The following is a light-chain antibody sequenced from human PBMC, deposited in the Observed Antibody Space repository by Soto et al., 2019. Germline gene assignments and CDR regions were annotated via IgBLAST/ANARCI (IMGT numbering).Light chain of an antibody. J-gene: IGKJ2*01. CDR1: QGISSY. Sequence: IQLTQSPASLSASVGERVTITCRASQGISSYLAWYQQKPGRAPKLLIYAASTLQSGVPSRFSGSGSVTDFTLTISSLQPEDFATYYCQQLNSYPRMYTFGQGTKLEIK. V-gene: IGKV1-9*01. CDR2: AAS. CDR3: QQLNSYPRMYT.